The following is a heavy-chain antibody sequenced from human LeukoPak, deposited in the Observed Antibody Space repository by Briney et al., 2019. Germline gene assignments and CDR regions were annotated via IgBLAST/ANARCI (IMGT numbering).Heavy chain of an antibody. CDR2: ITWNSGST. CDR1: GFTFDDYA. Sequence: GESLRLSCVASGFTFDDYAMHWVRQAPGKGLEWVSGITWNSGSTGYADSVKGRFTISRDNAKNSLYLQMNSLRPDDMALYYCAKNFDQQLVSGAFDIWGQGTMVTVSS. CDR3: AKNFDQQLVSGAFDI. J-gene: IGHJ3*02. V-gene: IGHV3-9*03. D-gene: IGHD6-13*01.